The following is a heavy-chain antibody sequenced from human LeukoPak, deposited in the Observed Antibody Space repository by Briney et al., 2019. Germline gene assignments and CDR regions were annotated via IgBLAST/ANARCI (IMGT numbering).Heavy chain of an antibody. D-gene: IGHD4-17*01. V-gene: IGHV4-34*01. J-gene: IGHJ5*02. CDR1: GGSFRGYY. CDR2: INHSGST. CDR3: ASAMTTVTTGWFDP. Sequence: SETLSLTCAVYGGSFRGYYWSWLRQPPGRGLEWLGEINHSGSTNYNPSLEGRVTISVDTSKNQFSLKLSSVTAADTAVYYCASAMTTVTTGWFDPWGQGTLVTVSS.